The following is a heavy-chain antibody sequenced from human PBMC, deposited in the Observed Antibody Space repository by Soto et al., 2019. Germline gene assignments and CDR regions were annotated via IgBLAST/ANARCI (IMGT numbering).Heavy chain of an antibody. CDR3: AREPETPAAHYGMDV. CDR1: GYSFTIYW. J-gene: IGHJ6*02. D-gene: IGHD2-2*01. V-gene: IGHV5-51*01. Sequence: PGESLKISCKGSGYSFTIYWIGWVRQMPRKGLEWMGIIYPGDSDTRYSPSFQGQVTISADKSISTAYLQWSSLKASDTAMYYCAREPETPAAHYGMDVWGQGTTVTVSS. CDR2: IYPGDSDT.